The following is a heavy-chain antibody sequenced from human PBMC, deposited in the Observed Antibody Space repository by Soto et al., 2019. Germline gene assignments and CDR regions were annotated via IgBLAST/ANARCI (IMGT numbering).Heavy chain of an antibody. CDR3: ARDKSYGPYYYYGMDV. Sequence: GGSLRLSCAASGFTVSSNYMSWVRQAPGKGLEWVSVIYSGGSTYYADSVKGRFTISRDNSKNTLYLQMNSLRAEDTAVYYCARDKSYGPYYYYGMDVWGQGTTVTVSS. D-gene: IGHD5-18*01. CDR1: GFTVSSNY. CDR2: IYSGGST. J-gene: IGHJ6*02. V-gene: IGHV3-53*01.